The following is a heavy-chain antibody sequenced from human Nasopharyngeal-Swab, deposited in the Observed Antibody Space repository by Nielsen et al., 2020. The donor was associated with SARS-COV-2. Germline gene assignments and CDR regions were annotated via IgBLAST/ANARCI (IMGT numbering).Heavy chain of an antibody. J-gene: IGHJ4*02. CDR3: ARGWAGHYFDY. V-gene: IGHV4-31*03. CDR1: GASITSGGYY. D-gene: IGHD1-26*01. CDR2: IYYSGNT. Sequence: SETLSLTSTVSGASITSGGYYWSWIRHLPGRGLEWIGYIYYSGNTFYNPSLKSRVTMSVDTSENQFSLNLNSVTAADTAVYYCARGWAGHYFDYWGQGTLVTVSS.